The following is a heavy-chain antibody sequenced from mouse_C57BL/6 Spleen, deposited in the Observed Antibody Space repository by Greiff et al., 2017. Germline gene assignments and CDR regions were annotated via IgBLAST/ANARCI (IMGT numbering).Heavy chain of an antibody. D-gene: IGHD1-1*01. Sequence: EVKLVESGGGLVQPKGSLKLSCAASGFTFNTYAMHWVRQAPGKGLEWVARIRSKSSNYATYYADSVKDRLPISRDDSQSMLYLQMNNLKTEDTAMYYCVRDHYGSSYPWFAYWGQGTLVTVSA. J-gene: IGHJ3*01. CDR2: IRSKSSNYAT. CDR1: GFTFNTYA. V-gene: IGHV10-3*01. CDR3: VRDHYGSSYPWFAY.